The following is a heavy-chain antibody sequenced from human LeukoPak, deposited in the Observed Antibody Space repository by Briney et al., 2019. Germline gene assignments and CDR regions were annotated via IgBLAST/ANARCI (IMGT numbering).Heavy chain of an antibody. J-gene: IGHJ4*02. V-gene: IGHV4-34*01. CDR2: INNSGST. Sequence: SETLSLTCAVYGGSFSGYYWSWIRQPPGKGLEWIGEINNSGSTNYNPSLKSRVTISVDPSKNQFSLKLSSVTAADTAVYYCARGSSSWYGRPFDYWGQGTLVTVSS. CDR1: GGSFSGYY. D-gene: IGHD6-13*01. CDR3: ARGSSSWYGRPFDY.